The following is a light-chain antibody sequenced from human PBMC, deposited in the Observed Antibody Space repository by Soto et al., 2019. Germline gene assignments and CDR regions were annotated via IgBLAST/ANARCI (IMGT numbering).Light chain of an antibody. CDR1: SSNIGGTNY. CDR3: ASWDDRLSAVI. CDR2: SNN. J-gene: IGLJ2*01. Sequence: QLVLTQPPSASGTPGQKVFISCSGSSSNIGGTNYAYWYQQLPGAAPKLLMHSNNLRPSGVPERISGSKFGTAASLAISGLRSEDEAVYYCASWDDRLSAVIFGGGTKLTVL. V-gene: IGLV1-47*02.